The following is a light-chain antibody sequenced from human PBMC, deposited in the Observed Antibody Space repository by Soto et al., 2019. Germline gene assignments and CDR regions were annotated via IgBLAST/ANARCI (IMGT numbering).Light chain of an antibody. Sequence: EIVLTQSPGTLSLSPGERATLSCRASQSVSSSYLAWYQQKPGQAPRLLIYGASRRATGIPDRFSGSGSGTNFTLTISRLEPEDLAVYYCQQYGSSPPTFGQGTKVEIK. CDR2: GAS. J-gene: IGKJ1*01. CDR1: QSVSSSY. V-gene: IGKV3-20*01. CDR3: QQYGSSPPT.